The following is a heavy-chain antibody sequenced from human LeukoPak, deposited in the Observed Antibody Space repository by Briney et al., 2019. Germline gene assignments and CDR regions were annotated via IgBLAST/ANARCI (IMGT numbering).Heavy chain of an antibody. J-gene: IGHJ5*02. V-gene: IGHV3-30*04. D-gene: IGHD3-10*01. Sequence: GGSLRLSCAASGFTFSSYAMHWVRQAPGKGLEGVAVISYDGSNKYYADSVKGRFTISRDNSKNTLYLQMNSLRAEDTAVYYCASGFTYYYGSGSSDWFDPWGQGTLVTVSS. CDR2: ISYDGSNK. CDR1: GFTFSSYA. CDR3: ASGFTYYYGSGSSDWFDP.